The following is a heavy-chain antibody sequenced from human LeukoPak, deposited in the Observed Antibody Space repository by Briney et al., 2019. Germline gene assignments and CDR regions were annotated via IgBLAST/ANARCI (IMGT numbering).Heavy chain of an antibody. CDR1: GGSISSYY. V-gene: IGHV4-59*01. J-gene: IGHJ4*02. D-gene: IGHD1-1*01. Sequence: PSETLSLTCTVSGGSISSYYWSWIRQPPGKGLEWIGYIYYSGSTNYNPSLKSRVTISVDTSKNQFSLKLSSVTAADTAVYYCTRTSSATAIDYWGQGTLVTVSS. CDR3: TRTSSATAIDY. CDR2: IYYSGST.